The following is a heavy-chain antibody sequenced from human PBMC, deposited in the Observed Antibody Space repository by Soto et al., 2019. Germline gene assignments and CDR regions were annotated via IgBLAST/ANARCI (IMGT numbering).Heavy chain of an antibody. D-gene: IGHD5-12*01. Sequence: PSETLSLTCAVSGYPISANFYWGWIRQPPGKGLEWIGNVHHTGKTDYNPSLKSRVTISFDTSNNHFSLRLTSVTAADTAVYYCARDRPSGSYDYWGRGILVTVSS. CDR1: GYPISANFY. V-gene: IGHV4-38-2*02. CDR3: ARDRPSGSYDY. CDR2: VHHTGKT. J-gene: IGHJ4*02.